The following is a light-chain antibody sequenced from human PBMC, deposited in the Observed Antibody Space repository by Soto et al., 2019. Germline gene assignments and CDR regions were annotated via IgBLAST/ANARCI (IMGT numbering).Light chain of an antibody. CDR2: GNT. J-gene: IGLJ2*01. CDR3: LSFDSRLSVV. CDR1: SSNIGAGYD. Sequence: QSVLTQPPSVSGAPGQRVTISCTGSSSNIGAGYDVHWYQQLPGRAPKLLIYGNTNRPSGVPDRFSGSKSGTSASLAITGLQAEDEADYYCLSFDSRLSVVFGAGTKLTVL. V-gene: IGLV1-40*01.